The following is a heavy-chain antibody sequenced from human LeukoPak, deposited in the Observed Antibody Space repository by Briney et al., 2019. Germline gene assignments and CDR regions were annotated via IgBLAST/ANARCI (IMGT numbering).Heavy chain of an antibody. D-gene: IGHD2/OR15-2a*01. CDR1: RFTFSSYS. J-gene: IGHJ6*02. CDR3: TKPDLLWVGEDV. Sequence: GGSLRLSCATYRFTFSSYSMNWVRQAPGKGLEWVGRIKTRNEGGTSEYAAPVKGRFTISRDDSKNTVHLQMNSLKTEDTGVYYCTKPDLLWVGEDVWGPGTTVTVSS. V-gene: IGHV3-15*01. CDR2: IKTRNEGGTS.